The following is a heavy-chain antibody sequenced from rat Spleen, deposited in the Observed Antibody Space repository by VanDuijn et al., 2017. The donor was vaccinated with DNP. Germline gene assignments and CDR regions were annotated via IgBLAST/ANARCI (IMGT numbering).Heavy chain of an antibody. CDR3: VRPHYEGYRIGYFDY. J-gene: IGHJ2*01. D-gene: IGHD1-11*01. V-gene: IGHV5-25*01. Sequence: EVRLVESGGGLVQPGRSLKLSCAASGFTFSDYNMAWVRQAPKKGLEWVASITTSGDSTYSPDSVKGRFTISRDNAKSTLYLQMYSLRSEDMATYYCVRPHYEGYRIGYFDYWGQGVMVTVSS. CDR1: GFTFSDYN. CDR2: ITTSGDST.